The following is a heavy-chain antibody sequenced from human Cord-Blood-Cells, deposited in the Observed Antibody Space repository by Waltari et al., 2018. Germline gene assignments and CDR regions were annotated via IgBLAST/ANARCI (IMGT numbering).Heavy chain of an antibody. J-gene: IGHJ6*04. CDR3: ARVADDGIPYFFLDV. CDR2: MNPKSGKT. V-gene: IGHV1-8*03. D-gene: IGHD1-26*01. CDR1: VYIFNGHY. Sequence: QVQLVQSAAEDKKPGSSVRVSFKASVYIFNGHYTNWVRKAAGLGLEWMGWMNPKSGKTAYAQKFQGRVTISRDTSVSTAYMELTRLTSDDTAVYYCARVADDGIPYFFLDVWGKGTTVTVSA.